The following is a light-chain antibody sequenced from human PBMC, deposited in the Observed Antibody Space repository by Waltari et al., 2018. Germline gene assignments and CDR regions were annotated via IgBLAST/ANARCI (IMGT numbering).Light chain of an antibody. CDR3: QHYVRLPAT. CDR2: GAS. J-gene: IGKJ1*01. V-gene: IGKV3-20*01. CDR1: QSVSRA. Sequence: EIVLTQSPGILSLSPGERATFSCRASQSVSRALAWYQQKPGQAPRLLIYGASSRAAGIPDRFSGGGSGTDFSLTISRLEPEYFAVYYCQHYVRLPATFGQGTKVEIK.